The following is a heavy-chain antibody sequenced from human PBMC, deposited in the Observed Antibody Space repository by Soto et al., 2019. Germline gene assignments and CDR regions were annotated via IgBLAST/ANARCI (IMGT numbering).Heavy chain of an antibody. J-gene: IGHJ5*02. V-gene: IGHV1-2*04. CDR3: ARALVSSPLVP. CDR2: INPNSGGT. Sequence: ASVKVSCKASGYTFTGYYMXWVRQAPGQGLEWMGWINPNSGGTNYAQKFQGWVTMTRDTSISTAYMELSRLRSDDTAVYYCARALVSSPLVPWAQGTLVTVXS. CDR1: GYTFTGYY. D-gene: IGHD6-13*01.